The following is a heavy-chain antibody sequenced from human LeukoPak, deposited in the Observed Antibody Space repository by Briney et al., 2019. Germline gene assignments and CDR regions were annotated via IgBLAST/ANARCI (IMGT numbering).Heavy chain of an antibody. CDR3: ARETRGVPGAIAAVKGFDY. J-gene: IGHJ4*02. Sequence: SVKVSCKASGGTFSSYAISWVRQAPGQGLEWMGGIIPIFGTTNYAQKFQDRVTITADKSTSTAYMELSSLRSEDTAVYYCARETRGVPGAIAAVKGFDYWGQGTLVTVSS. V-gene: IGHV1-69*06. D-gene: IGHD6-13*01. CDR2: IIPIFGTT. CDR1: GGTFSSYA.